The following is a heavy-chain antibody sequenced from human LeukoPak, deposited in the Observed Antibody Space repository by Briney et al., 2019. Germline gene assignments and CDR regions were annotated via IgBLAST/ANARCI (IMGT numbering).Heavy chain of an antibody. CDR3: ARATSARWLGVDPYGMDV. CDR1: GGSISSGDYY. V-gene: IGHV4-30-4*01. D-gene: IGHD3-10*01. J-gene: IGHJ6*02. CDR2: IYYSGST. Sequence: PSETLSLTCTVSGGSISSGDYYWGWRRQPPGKGLEWIGYIYYSGSTYYNPSLKGRVTISVDTSKNQFSLKLSSVTAADTAVYYCARATSARWLGVDPYGMDVWGQGTTVTVSS.